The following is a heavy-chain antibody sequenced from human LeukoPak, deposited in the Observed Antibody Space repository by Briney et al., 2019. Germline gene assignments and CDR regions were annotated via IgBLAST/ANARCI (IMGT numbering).Heavy chain of an antibody. CDR2: IYHSGST. Sequence: TLSLTCAVSGGSISSGGYSWSWIRQPPGKGLEWIGYIYHSGSTYYNPSLKSRVTISVDRSKNQFSLKLSSVTAADTAVYYCARGPFNPLHAFDIWGQGTIVTVSS. J-gene: IGHJ3*02. CDR1: GGSISSGGYS. V-gene: IGHV4-30-2*01. CDR3: ARGPFNPLHAFDI.